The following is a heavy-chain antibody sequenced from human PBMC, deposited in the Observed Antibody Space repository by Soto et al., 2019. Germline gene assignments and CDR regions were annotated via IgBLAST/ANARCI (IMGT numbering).Heavy chain of an antibody. V-gene: IGHV3-30-3*01. J-gene: IGHJ6*02. CDR1: GFTFSSYA. CDR2: ISYDGSNK. Sequence: PGGSLRLSCAASGFTFSSYAMHWVRQAPGKGLEWVAVISYDGSNKYYADSVKGRFTISRDNSKNTLYLQMNSLRAEDTAVYYCARQPTSSQSLGVIFYGMDVWGQGTTVTVSS. CDR3: ARQPTSSQSLGVIFYGMDV. D-gene: IGHD3-16*02.